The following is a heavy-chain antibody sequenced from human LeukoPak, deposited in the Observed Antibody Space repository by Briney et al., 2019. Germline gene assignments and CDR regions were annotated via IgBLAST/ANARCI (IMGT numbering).Heavy chain of an antibody. CDR3: ARRITMSLRSPFDY. CDR2: IYPGDSDT. D-gene: IGHD3-10*02. CDR1: GYTFTSYW. J-gene: IGHJ4*02. Sequence: KVSCKASGYTFTSYWIGWVRQMPGKGLEWMGIIYPGDSDTRYSPSFQGQVTISADKSISTAYLQWSSLKASDTAMYYCARRITMSLRSPFDYWGQGTLVTVSS. V-gene: IGHV5-51*01.